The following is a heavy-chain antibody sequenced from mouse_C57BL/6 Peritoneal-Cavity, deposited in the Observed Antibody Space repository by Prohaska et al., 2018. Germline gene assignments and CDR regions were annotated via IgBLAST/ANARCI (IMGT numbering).Heavy chain of an antibody. CDR2: INAEGMAI. D-gene: IGHD2-1*01. V-gene: IGHV11-2*01. J-gene: IGHJ1*03. Sequence: EVQLLETGGGLVQPGGSRGLSCEGSGFTFSGFWMSWVRQTPGKTLEWIGDINAEGMAINYAPSIKDRFTIFRDNDKSTRYLQMSNVRSEDTATYFCMRYGNYWYFDVWGTGTTVTVAS. CDR1: GFTFSGFW. CDR3: MRYGNYWYFDV.